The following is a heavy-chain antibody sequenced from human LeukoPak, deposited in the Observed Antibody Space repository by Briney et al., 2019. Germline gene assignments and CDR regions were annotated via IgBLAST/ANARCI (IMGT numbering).Heavy chain of an antibody. CDR1: GGSFSGYY. V-gene: IGHV4-34*01. D-gene: IGHD3-10*01. CDR2: INHSGST. Sequence: SETLSLTCAVYGGSFSGYYWSWIRQPPGKGLEWIGEINHSGSTNYNPSLKSRVTISVDTSKNQFSLKLSSVTAADTAVYYCARRKHDAVRGRKAFDIWGQGTMVTVSS. J-gene: IGHJ3*02. CDR3: ARRKHDAVRGRKAFDI.